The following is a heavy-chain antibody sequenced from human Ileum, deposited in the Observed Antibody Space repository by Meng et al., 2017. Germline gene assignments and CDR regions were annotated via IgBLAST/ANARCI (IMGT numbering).Heavy chain of an antibody. J-gene: IGHJ1*01. Sequence: QIQLQESGPGLVKPSGTLSLTCGVSGGSFSSGNWWGWVRQPPGKGLEWIGEIFHTGNTNYNPSLQSRVSLSIDKSKNQFSLKVISVTAADTAVYYCVNYCSGGKCSPNEKTQHWGQGTLVTVS. CDR2: IFHTGNT. V-gene: IGHV4-4*02. CDR3: VNYCSGGKCSPNEKTQH. CDR1: GGSFSSGNW. D-gene: IGHD2-15*01.